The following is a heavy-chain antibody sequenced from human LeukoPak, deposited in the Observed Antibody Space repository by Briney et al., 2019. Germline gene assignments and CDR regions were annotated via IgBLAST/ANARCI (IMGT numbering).Heavy chain of an antibody. CDR1: GYTFTGYY. Sequence: ASVKVSCKASGYTFTGYYLHWVRQAPGQGLEWMGWIKPNSGGINYAQKFQGRVTMTSDTSISTAYMELSWLRSDDTAVYYCARDWRDAYPKGFDPWGQGTLVTVSS. D-gene: IGHD5-24*01. CDR3: ARDWRDAYPKGFDP. CDR2: IKPNSGGI. V-gene: IGHV1-2*02. J-gene: IGHJ5*02.